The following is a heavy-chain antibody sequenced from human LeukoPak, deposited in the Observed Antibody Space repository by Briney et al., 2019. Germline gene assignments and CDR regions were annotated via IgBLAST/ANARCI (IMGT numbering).Heavy chain of an antibody. D-gene: IGHD6-13*01. Sequence: GGSLRLSCAASGFTFSDYYMTWIRQAPGKGLEWVSYITSSGSNMHYADSVKGRFTISRDNAKNSLYLQMNSLRAEDTAVYYCARSSSSSWARFDYWGQGTLVTVSS. CDR2: ITSSGSNM. V-gene: IGHV3-11*01. CDR3: ARSSSSSWARFDY. J-gene: IGHJ4*02. CDR1: GFTFSDYY.